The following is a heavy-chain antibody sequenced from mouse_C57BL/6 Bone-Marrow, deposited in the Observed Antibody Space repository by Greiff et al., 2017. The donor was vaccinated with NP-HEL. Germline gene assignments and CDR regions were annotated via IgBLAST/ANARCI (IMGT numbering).Heavy chain of an antibody. Sequence: EVKLVESGGGLVQPGGSLKLSCAASGFTFSDYYMYWVRQTPEKRLEWVAYISNGGGSTYYPDTVKGRFTISRDNAKNTLYLQMSRLKSEDTAMYYCARREGPYFAYWGQGTLVTVSA. D-gene: IGHD2-10*01. J-gene: IGHJ3*01. CDR2: ISNGGGST. V-gene: IGHV5-12*01. CDR3: ARREGPYFAY. CDR1: GFTFSDYY.